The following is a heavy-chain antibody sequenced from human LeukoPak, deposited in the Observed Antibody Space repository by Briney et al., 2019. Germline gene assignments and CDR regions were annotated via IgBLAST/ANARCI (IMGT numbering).Heavy chain of an antibody. CDR2: IYYSGST. D-gene: IGHD2-21*02. CDR1: GGSISSYH. J-gene: IGHJ6*02. V-gene: IGHV4-59*01. Sequence: TSETLSLTCTVSGGSISSYHWSWIRQPPGKGLEWIGYIYYSGSTNYNPSLKSRVTISVDTSKNQFSLKLSSVTAADTAVYYCARAYCGGDCYDKYYYYYYGMDVWGQGTTVTVSS. CDR3: ARAYCGGDCYDKYYYYYYGMDV.